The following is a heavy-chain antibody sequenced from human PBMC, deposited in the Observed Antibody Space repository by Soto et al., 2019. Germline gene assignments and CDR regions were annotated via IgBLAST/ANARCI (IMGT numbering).Heavy chain of an antibody. V-gene: IGHV1-2*02. CDR2: INPYTGGT. CDR1: GYTFTDYY. CDR3: ARDPIGGGAPYYCDY. D-gene: IGHD3-16*01. J-gene: IGHJ4*02. Sequence: QVQLVQSGAEVKKPGASVKVSCKASGYTFTDYYMHWVRQAPGQGLEWLGWINPYTGGTNDAHNFQDRVTLTRDTSLSTASLDLSRLTSDDTAVYYCARDPIGGGAPYYCDYWCQGTLVTASS.